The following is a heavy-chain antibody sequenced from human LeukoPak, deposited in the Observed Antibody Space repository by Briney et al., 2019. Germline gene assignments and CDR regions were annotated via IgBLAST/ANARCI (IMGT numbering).Heavy chain of an antibody. V-gene: IGHV4-39*01. J-gene: IGHJ4*02. D-gene: IGHD4-17*01. Sequence: SETLSLTCTASGGSISSSGYYWGWIRQPPGKGLECIGTIYYSGSTQYNPSLKSRVTISVDTSKNQFSLKVRSVTAADTAVYDCATGPQGVTRPEYWGQGTLVTVSS. CDR3: ATGPQGVTRPEY. CDR1: GGSISSSGYY. CDR2: IYYSGST.